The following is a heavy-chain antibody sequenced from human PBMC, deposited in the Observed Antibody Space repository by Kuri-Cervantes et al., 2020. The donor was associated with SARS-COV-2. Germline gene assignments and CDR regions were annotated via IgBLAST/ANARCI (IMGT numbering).Heavy chain of an antibody. J-gene: IGHJ4*02. CDR1: GFTFSNYG. V-gene: IGHV3-30*02. D-gene: IGHD3-22*01. Sequence: GGSLRLSCAASGFTFSNYGMHWVRQAPGKGLEWVGFLRYDGGENHYADSVKGRFTISRDSSKNTLYLQMNSLRAEDTAVYYCACLVVITTGDYWGQGTLVTVSS. CDR3: ACLVVITTGDY. CDR2: LRYDGGEN.